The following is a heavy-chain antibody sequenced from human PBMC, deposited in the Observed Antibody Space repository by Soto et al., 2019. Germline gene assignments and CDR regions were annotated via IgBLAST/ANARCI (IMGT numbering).Heavy chain of an antibody. Sequence: ASVKVSCKASGGTFSSYTISWVRQAPGQGLEWMGRIIPILGIANYAQKFQGRVTITADKSTSTAYMELSSLRSEDTAVYYCAREGPYSSGALDYWGLGTLVTVSS. D-gene: IGHD6-19*01. CDR2: IIPILGIA. J-gene: IGHJ4*02. V-gene: IGHV1-69*04. CDR1: GGTFSSYT. CDR3: AREGPYSSGALDY.